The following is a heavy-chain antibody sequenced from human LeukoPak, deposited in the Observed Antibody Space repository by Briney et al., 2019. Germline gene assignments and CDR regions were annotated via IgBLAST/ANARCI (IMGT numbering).Heavy chain of an antibody. Sequence: PGGSLRLSCAASGFTFSSYAMSWVRQAPGKGLEWVSAISGSGGSTYYADSVKGRFTISRDNSKNTLYLQMNSLRAEDTALYYCARVWSSSWTQATLYYFDYWGQGTLVTVSS. CDR3: ARVWSSSWTQATLYYFDY. CDR1: GFTFSSYA. CDR2: ISGSGGST. V-gene: IGHV3-23*01. D-gene: IGHD6-13*01. J-gene: IGHJ4*02.